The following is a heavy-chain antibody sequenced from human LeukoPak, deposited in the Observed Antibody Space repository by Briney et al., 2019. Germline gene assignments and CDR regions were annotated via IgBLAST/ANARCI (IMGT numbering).Heavy chain of an antibody. CDR2: IYSDGST. J-gene: IGHJ6*02. Sequence: GGSLRLSCTASGFTVRTNYMSWVRQAPGKGLECVSVIYSDGSTYYADSVKGRFTISRDNSKNTLYLQMNSLRAEDTAVYYCARDRGSYPYYYYGMDVWGQGTTVTVSS. CDR3: ARDRGSYPYYYYGMDV. V-gene: IGHV3-53*01. D-gene: IGHD1-26*01. CDR1: GFTVRTNY.